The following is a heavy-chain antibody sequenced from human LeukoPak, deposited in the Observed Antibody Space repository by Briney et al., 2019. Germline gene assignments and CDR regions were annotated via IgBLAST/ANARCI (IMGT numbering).Heavy chain of an antibody. D-gene: IGHD3-22*01. V-gene: IGHV4-59*01. CDR2: IYYSGST. J-gene: IGHJ1*01. CDR1: GFTFSSYA. Sequence: GSLRLSCAASGFTFSSYAMSWIRQPPGKGLEWIGYIYYSGSTNCNPSLKSRVTISVYTSKNQFSLKLSSVTAADTAVYYCARLKYYYDSSGYRAEYFQHWGQGTLVTVSS. CDR3: ARLKYYYDSSGYRAEYFQH.